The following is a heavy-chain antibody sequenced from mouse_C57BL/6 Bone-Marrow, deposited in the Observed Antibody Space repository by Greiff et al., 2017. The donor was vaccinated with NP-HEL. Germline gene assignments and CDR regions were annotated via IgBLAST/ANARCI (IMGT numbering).Heavy chain of an antibody. J-gene: IGHJ3*02. CDR1: GYAFTNYL. Sequence: QLQQSGAELVRPGTSVKVSCKASGYAFTNYLIEWVKQRPGQGLEWIGVINPGSGGTNYNEKFKGKATLTADKSSSTAYMQLSSLTSEDSAVYFCAREGVVWGQGTLVTVSA. D-gene: IGHD1-1*01. V-gene: IGHV1-54*01. CDR3: AREGVV. CDR2: INPGSGGT.